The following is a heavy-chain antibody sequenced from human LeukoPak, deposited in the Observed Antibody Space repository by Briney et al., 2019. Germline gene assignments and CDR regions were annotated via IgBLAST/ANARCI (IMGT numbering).Heavy chain of an antibody. V-gene: IGHV4-59*08. Sequence: PSETLSLTCTVSGGSISSYYWSWIRQPPGKGLEWTGYIYYSGSTNYNPSLKSRVTISVDTSKNQFSLKLSSVTAADTAVYYCARGYYDILTGSRPFDYWGQGTLVTVSS. D-gene: IGHD3-9*01. CDR2: IYYSGST. J-gene: IGHJ4*02. CDR1: GGSISSYY. CDR3: ARGYYDILTGSRPFDY.